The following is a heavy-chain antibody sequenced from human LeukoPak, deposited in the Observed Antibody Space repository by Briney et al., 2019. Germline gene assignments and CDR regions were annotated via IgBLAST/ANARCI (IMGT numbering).Heavy chain of an antibody. CDR1: GFTLSSYA. CDR3: AKQGCPNGVCYSYYYYMDV. J-gene: IGHJ6*03. Sequence: GGSLRLSCAASGFTLSSYAMNWVRQAPGKGLEWVSHISGSGISTYYADSVKGRFTISRDNSKNTLYLQMNSLRAEDTAVYYCAKQGCPNGVCYSYYYYMDVWGKGTTVTVSS. V-gene: IGHV3-23*01. D-gene: IGHD2-8*01. CDR2: ISGSGIST.